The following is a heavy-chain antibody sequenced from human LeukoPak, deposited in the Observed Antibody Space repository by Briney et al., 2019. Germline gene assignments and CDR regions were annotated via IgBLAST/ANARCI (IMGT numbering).Heavy chain of an antibody. D-gene: IGHD6-6*01. J-gene: IGHJ4*02. CDR3: ARGEAAARRFDY. CDR2: IYTSGST. CDR1: GGSISSYY. V-gene: IGHV4-4*07. Sequence: SETLSLTCTGSGGSISSYYWSWIRQPAGKGLEWIGRIYTSGSTNYNPSLKSQVTMSVDTSKNQFSLKLSSVTAADTAVYYCARGEAAARRFDYWGQGTLVTVSS.